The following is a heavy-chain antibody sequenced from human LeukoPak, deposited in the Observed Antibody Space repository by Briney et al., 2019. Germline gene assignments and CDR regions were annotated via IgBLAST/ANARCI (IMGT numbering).Heavy chain of an antibody. J-gene: IGHJ4*02. V-gene: IGHV1-18*01. CDR1: GYTSTNYG. CDR3: ARDAVSTTTAGGIDY. D-gene: IGHD5/OR15-5a*01. Sequence: ASVKVSCKASGYTSTNYGISWVRQAPGQGLEWMGWISAYSGNTHYAQKIQGRVTMTTDTSTSTAYMELRSLTSDDTAVYYCARDAVSTTTAGGIDYWGQGTLVTVSS. CDR2: ISAYSGNT.